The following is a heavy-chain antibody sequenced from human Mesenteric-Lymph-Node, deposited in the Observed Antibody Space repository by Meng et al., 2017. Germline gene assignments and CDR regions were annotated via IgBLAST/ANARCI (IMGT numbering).Heavy chain of an antibody. V-gene: IGHV4-61*01. Sequence: QVQLQEWGPGLVRPSETLSLTCTVSGGSVSSGSYYWSWIRQPPGKGLEWIGYIYYSGSTNYNPSLKSRVTISVDTSKNQFSLMLTSVTATDTAVYYCARRRGGSGRDCWGQGTLVTVSS. J-gene: IGHJ4*02. CDR2: IYYSGST. CDR1: GGSVSSGSYY. CDR3: ARRRGGSGRDC. D-gene: IGHD3-10*01.